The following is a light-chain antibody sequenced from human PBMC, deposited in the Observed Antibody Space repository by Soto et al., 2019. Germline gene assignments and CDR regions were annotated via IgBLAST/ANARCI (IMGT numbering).Light chain of an antibody. V-gene: IGLV2-14*01. Sequence: QSVLTQPASVSGSPGQSITISCTGTSSDVGGYNYVSWYQQHPGKAPKLMIYDVSSRPSGVSNRFSGSKSGNTASLTISGLQAEDEADYSCSSYTSSSTLFGGGTKLTVL. CDR3: SSYTSSSTL. CDR1: SSDVGGYNY. J-gene: IGLJ2*01. CDR2: DVS.